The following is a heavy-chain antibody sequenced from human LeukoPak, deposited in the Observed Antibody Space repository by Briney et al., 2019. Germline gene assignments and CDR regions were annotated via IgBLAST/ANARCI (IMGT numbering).Heavy chain of an antibody. CDR3: ATEYYYGSGSYSRGAFDI. CDR2: FDPEDGET. V-gene: IGHV1-24*01. Sequence: ASVKVSFKVSGYTLTELSMHWVRQAPGKGLEWMGGFDPEDGETIYAQKFQGRVTMTEDTSTDTAYMELSSLRSEDTAVYYCATEYYYGSGSYSRGAFDIWGQGTMVTVSS. D-gene: IGHD3-10*01. J-gene: IGHJ3*02. CDR1: GYTLTELS.